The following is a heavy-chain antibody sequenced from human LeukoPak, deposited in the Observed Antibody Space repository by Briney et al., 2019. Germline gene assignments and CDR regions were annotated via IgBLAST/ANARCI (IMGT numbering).Heavy chain of an antibody. CDR2: ISSISTYI. CDR1: GFTFSGYS. CDR3: ARLSGSFGRYYFDY. V-gene: IGHV3-21*01. D-gene: IGHD1-26*01. Sequence: PGGSLRLSCAASGFTFSGYSINWVRQAPGKGLEWVSSISSISTYIYYADSVKGRSTISRDNAKNSLYLQMNSLRAEDTAIYYCARLSGSFGRYYFDYWGQGTLVTVSS. J-gene: IGHJ4*02.